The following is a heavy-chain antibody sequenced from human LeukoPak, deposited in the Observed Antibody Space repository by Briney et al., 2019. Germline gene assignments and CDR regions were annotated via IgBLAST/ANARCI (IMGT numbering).Heavy chain of an antibody. CDR3: AKTPYYYDSSGYYSLDY. V-gene: IGHV3-30*18. D-gene: IGHD3-22*01. Sequence: GGSLRLSCAASGFTFSSYGMHWVSQAAGKGLEWVAVISYDESNKYYADSVKGLFTISRDNSKNTLYLQMNSLRAEDTAVYYCAKTPYYYDSSGYYSLDYWGQGTLVTVSS. J-gene: IGHJ4*02. CDR1: GFTFSSYG. CDR2: ISYDESNK.